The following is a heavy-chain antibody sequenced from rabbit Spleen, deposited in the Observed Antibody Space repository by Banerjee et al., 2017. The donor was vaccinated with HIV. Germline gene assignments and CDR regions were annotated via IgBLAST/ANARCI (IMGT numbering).Heavy chain of an antibody. CDR3: VREYYGSGGYAYETL. D-gene: IGHD6-1*01. J-gene: IGHJ4*01. CDR2: IYTGDGTST. V-gene: IGHV1S40*01. CDR1: GFSFSNNYY. Sequence: QSLEESGGGLVKPGASLTLTCKASGFSFSNNYYMCWVRQAPGKGLEWIGCIYTGDGTSTAYASWAKGRFTVSKTSSTTVSLQMTSLTAADTATYFCVREYYGSGGYAYETLWGQGTLVTVS.